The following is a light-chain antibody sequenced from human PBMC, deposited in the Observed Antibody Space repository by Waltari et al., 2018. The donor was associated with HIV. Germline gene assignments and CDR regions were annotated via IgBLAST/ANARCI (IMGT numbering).Light chain of an antibody. V-gene: IGKV3-15*01. CDR3: QQYNNWPPYT. CDR1: QSVSSN. Sequence: EIVMTQSQATLSVSPGERATLSCRASQSVSSNLAWYQHKPGQAPRLLIYGASTRATGIPARFSGSGSGTEFTLTISSLQSEDFATYYCQQYNNWPPYTFGQGTKLEIK. J-gene: IGKJ2*01. CDR2: GAS.